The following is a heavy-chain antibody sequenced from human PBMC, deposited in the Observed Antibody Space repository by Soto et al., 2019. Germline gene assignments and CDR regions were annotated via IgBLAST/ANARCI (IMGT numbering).Heavy chain of an antibody. V-gene: IGHV3-23*01. CDR1: GFTFSSYA. CDR2: ISGSGGST. Sequence: EVQLLESGGGLVQPGGSLRLSCAASGFTFSSYAMSWVRQAPGKGLEWVSAISGSGGSTYYADSVKGRFTISRDNSKNTLYLQMNSLRAEDTAVYYCAQTVGSYSGRRYYYYGMDVWGQGTTVTVSS. D-gene: IGHD1-26*01. CDR3: AQTVGSYSGRRYYYYGMDV. J-gene: IGHJ6*02.